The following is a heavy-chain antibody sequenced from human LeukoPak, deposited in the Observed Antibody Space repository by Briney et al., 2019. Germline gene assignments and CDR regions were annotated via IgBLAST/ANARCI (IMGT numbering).Heavy chain of an antibody. J-gene: IGHJ4*02. CDR2: IYYSGST. CDR3: ARGGGGTAYFDY. D-gene: IGHD2-21*02. Sequence: SETLSLTCTVSGGSISSYYWSWIRQPPGKGLEWIGYIYYSGSTNYHPSLNSRVTITVDTSKNQFSLKLSSVTAADTAVYYCARGGGGTAYFDYWGQGTLVTVSS. CDR1: GGSISSYY. V-gene: IGHV4-59*08.